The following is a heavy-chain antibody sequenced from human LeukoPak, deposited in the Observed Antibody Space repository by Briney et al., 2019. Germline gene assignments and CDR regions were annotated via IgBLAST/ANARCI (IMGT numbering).Heavy chain of an antibody. J-gene: IGHJ5*02. CDR3: ARAPKFRLVGVPKGPFDP. CDR1: GFTFSDYY. Sequence: GGSLRLSCAASGFTFSDYYMSWIRQAPGRGLEWVSYISNSGSTIYYADSVKGRFFISRDNAKNSLYLQMNSLRAEDTAVYYCARAPKFRLVGVPKGPFDPWGQGTLVTVSS. V-gene: IGHV3-11*01. D-gene: IGHD1-26*01. CDR2: ISNSGSTI.